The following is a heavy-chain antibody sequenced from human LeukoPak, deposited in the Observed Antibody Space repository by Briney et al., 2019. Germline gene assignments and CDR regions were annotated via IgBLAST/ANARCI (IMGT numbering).Heavy chain of an antibody. CDR1: GGLFSAYQ. Sequence: SETLSLTCAVYGGLFSAYQWNWIRQPPGKGLEWIGEINHSGSTNYNPPLKSRVSISAERCKNQFSLKLSSVTAEDTAVYYCSGCGYYGLLNGYSRDAFDIWGQGTVVTVSS. J-gene: IGHJ3*02. V-gene: IGHV4-34*01. D-gene: IGHD3-3*01. CDR3: SGCGYYGLLNGYSRDAFDI. CDR2: INHSGST.